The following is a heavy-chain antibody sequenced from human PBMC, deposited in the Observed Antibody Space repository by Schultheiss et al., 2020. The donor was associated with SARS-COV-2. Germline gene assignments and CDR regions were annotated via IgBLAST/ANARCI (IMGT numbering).Heavy chain of an antibody. V-gene: IGHV5-51*01. CDR3: ARLGYDSSGYPRGFDY. D-gene: IGHD3-22*01. Sequence: GGSLRLSCKGSGYNFANYWIGWVRQMPGKGLEWMGIIYPGDSDTRYSPSFQGQVTISADKSISTAYLQWSSLKASDTAMYYCARLGYDSSGYPRGFDYWGQGTLVTVSS. CDR2: IYPGDSDT. J-gene: IGHJ4*02. CDR1: GYNFANYW.